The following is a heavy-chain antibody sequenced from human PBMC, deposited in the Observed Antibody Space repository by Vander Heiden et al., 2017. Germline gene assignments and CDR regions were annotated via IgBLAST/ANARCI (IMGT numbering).Heavy chain of an antibody. CDR1: GFTFSSYA. Sequence: EVQLLESGGGLVQPGGSLRLSCAASGFTFSSYAMSWVRQAPGKGLEWVSAISGSGGSTYYADSVKGRVTISRDNSKNTLYLQMNSLRADDTAVYYCAKVNSMVITMRVVVIDFDYWGHGTLVTVSS. CDR2: ISGSGGST. D-gene: IGHD3-22*01. J-gene: IGHJ4*01. V-gene: IGHV3-23*01. CDR3: AKVNSMVITMRVVVIDFDY.